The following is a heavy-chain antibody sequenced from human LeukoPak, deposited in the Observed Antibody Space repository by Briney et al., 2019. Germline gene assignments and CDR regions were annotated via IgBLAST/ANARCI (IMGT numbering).Heavy chain of an antibody. CDR3: AREGYYDSSGYYSSWFDP. Sequence: EASVTVSCKASGGTFSSYAISWVRQAPGQGLEWMGGIIPIFGTANYAQKFQGRVTITTDESTSTAYMELSSLRSEDTGVYYCAREGYYDSSGYYSSWFDPWGQGTLVTVSS. J-gene: IGHJ5*02. D-gene: IGHD3-22*01. CDR1: GGTFSSYA. CDR2: IIPIFGTA. V-gene: IGHV1-69*05.